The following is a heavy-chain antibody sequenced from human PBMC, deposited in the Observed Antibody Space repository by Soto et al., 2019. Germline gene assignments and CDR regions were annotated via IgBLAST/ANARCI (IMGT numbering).Heavy chain of an antibody. D-gene: IGHD2-2*01. CDR3: ARGAIVPAAHGVWFDP. V-gene: IGHV1-18*01. Sequence: GASVKVSCKASGYTFTSYGISWVRQAPGQGLEWMGWISAYNGNTNYAQKLQGRVTMTTDTSTSTAYMELRSLRSDDTAVYYCARGAIVPAAHGVWFDPWGQGTLVTVSS. CDR1: GYTFTSYG. CDR2: ISAYNGNT. J-gene: IGHJ5*02.